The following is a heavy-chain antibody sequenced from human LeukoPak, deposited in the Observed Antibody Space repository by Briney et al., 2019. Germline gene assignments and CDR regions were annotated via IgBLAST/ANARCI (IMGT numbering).Heavy chain of an antibody. Sequence: ASVKVSCKASGYTFTGYYMHWVRQAPGQGLEWMGWISAYNGNTNYAQKFQGRVTMTTDTSTSTAYMELRSLRSDDTAVYYCAREGYDSSGYYDPDAFDIWGQGTMVTVSS. CDR1: GYTFTGYY. CDR2: ISAYNGNT. CDR3: AREGYDSSGYYDPDAFDI. D-gene: IGHD3-22*01. J-gene: IGHJ3*02. V-gene: IGHV1-18*04.